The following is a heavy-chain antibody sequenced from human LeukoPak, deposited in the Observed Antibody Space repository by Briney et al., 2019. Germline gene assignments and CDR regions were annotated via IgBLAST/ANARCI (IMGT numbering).Heavy chain of an antibody. CDR3: ARVTRTFRCGDYVDYFDY. Sequence: SETLSLTCTVSGGSISSSSYYWGWIRQPPGKGLEWIGSIYYSGSTYYNPSLKSRVTISVDTSKNQFSLKLSSVTAADTAVYYCARVTRTFRCGDYVDYFDYWGQGTLVTVSS. CDR1: GGSISSSSYY. D-gene: IGHD4-17*01. J-gene: IGHJ4*02. CDR2: IYYSGST. V-gene: IGHV4-39*01.